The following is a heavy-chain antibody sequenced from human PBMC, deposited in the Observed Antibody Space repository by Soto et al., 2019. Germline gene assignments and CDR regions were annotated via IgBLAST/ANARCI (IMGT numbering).Heavy chain of an antibody. Sequence: SETLSLTCAVYGGSFSGYYWSWIRQPPGKGLEWIGEINHSGSTNYNPSLKSRVTISVDTSKNQFSLKLSSVTAADTAVYYCARGVVVVAATASYYYGMDVWGQGTTVTVSS. CDR2: INHSGST. J-gene: IGHJ6*02. CDR3: ARGVVVVAATASYYYGMDV. V-gene: IGHV4-34*01. D-gene: IGHD2-15*01. CDR1: GGSFSGYY.